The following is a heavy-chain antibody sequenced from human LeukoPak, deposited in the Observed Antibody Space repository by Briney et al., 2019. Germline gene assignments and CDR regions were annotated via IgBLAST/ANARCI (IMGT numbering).Heavy chain of an antibody. CDR3: ARRNSGWPFDW. J-gene: IGHJ4*02. CDR1: GGSISSSSHY. Sequence: SETQSLTCSVSGGSISSSSHYWGWIRQPPGKGLEWIGHIFSSGTTYYNPSLQSRVTISADTSKNQFSLKVNSVSAADTAVYYCARRNSGWPFDWWGPGSLVTVSS. D-gene: IGHD6-19*01. V-gene: IGHV4-39*01. CDR2: IFSSGTT.